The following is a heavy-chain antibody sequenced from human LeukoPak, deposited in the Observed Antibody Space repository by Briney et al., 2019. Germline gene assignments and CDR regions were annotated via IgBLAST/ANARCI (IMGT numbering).Heavy chain of an antibody. CDR3: ARISYDSSGYYYLFDY. V-gene: IGHV4-59*12. Sequence: SETLSLTCTVSGGSISSYYWSWIRQPPGKGLEWIGYIYYSGSTNYNPSLKSRVTISVDTSKNQFSLKLNSVTAADTAVYYCARISYDSSGYYYLFDYWGQGTLVTVSS. D-gene: IGHD3-22*01. CDR1: GGSISSYY. J-gene: IGHJ4*02. CDR2: IYYSGST.